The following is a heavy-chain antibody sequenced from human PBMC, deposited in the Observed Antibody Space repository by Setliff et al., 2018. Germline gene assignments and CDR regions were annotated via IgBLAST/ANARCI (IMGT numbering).Heavy chain of an antibody. Sequence: SETLSLTSAAYGGTFSDYHWPWIRQSPEKGLEWIGEINHRGSTNYNPSLKSRVTISIDTSRDQFSLKLISMIAADTAVYYCARGRNIAARLLDSWGQGTLVTVSS. CDR3: ARGRNIAARLLDS. V-gene: IGHV4-34*01. CDR2: INHRGST. D-gene: IGHD6-6*01. J-gene: IGHJ4*02. CDR1: GGTFSDYH.